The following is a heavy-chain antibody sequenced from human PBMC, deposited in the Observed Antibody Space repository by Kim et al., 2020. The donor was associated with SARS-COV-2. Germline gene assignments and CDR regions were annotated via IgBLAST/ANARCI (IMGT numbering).Heavy chain of an antibody. Sequence: GGSLTLSCAASGFTFSSYAMSWVRQAPGKGLEWVSGISGSGGSRFHADSVNGRFTISRDNSKNTLYLQMNSLRAEDTAVYYCAKQEGPSGFGDLLRPLDYWGQGTLVTVSS. V-gene: IGHV3-23*01. CDR3: AKQEGPSGFGDLLRPLDY. D-gene: IGHD3-10*01. CDR1: GFTFSSYA. J-gene: IGHJ4*02. CDR2: ISGSGGSR.